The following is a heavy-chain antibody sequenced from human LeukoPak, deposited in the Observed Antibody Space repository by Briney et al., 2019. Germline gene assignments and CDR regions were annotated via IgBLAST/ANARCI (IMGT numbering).Heavy chain of an antibody. CDR3: ARGNTGYYGSGSYYNGHDAFDI. CDR2: IYPGDSDT. V-gene: IGHV5-51*01. D-gene: IGHD3-10*01. J-gene: IGHJ3*02. Sequence: GESLKISCKGSGYSFTSYWIGWVRQMPGKGLEWMGIIYPGDSDTRYSPSFQGQVTISADKSISTAYLQWSSLKASDTAMYYCARGNTGYYGSGSYYNGHDAFDIWGQGTMVTVSS. CDR1: GYSFTSYW.